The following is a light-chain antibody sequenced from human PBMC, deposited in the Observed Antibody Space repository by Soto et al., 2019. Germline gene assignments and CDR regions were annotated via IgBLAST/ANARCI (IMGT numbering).Light chain of an antibody. V-gene: IGKV3-15*01. CDR1: QSVSSN. CDR2: GAS. Sequence: EIVMTQSPATLSVSPGERATLSCRASQSVSSNLAWYQQKPGQAPRLLIYGASTRATGIPARFSGSGSGTEFTLTISSLQSEDLAVYYCQQYNNWQYTFGQGTKLEIK. J-gene: IGKJ2*01. CDR3: QQYNNWQYT.